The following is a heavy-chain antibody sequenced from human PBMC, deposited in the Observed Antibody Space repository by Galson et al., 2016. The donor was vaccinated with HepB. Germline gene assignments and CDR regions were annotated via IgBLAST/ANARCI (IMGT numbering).Heavy chain of an antibody. CDR2: IYKNGGAT. D-gene: IGHD3-3*02. CDR3: ARVGAFMEWSLGY. J-gene: IGHJ4*02. V-gene: IGHV3-23*05. Sequence: SLRLSCAASGFIFRNYAMNWVRQAPGKGLEWVSGIYKNGGATYYADSVKGRFTISRDNSGDTLYLQMNSLRAEDTAVYYCARVGAFMEWSLGYWGQGTLVTVSS. CDR1: GFIFRNYA.